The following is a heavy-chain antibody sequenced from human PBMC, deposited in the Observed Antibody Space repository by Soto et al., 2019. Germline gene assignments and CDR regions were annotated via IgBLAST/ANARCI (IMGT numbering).Heavy chain of an antibody. CDR2: IYYSGST. D-gene: IGHD2-2*01. Sequence: LSLTCTVSGGSVSSGSYYWSWIRQPPGKGLEWIGYIYYSGSTNYNPSLKSRVTISVDTSKNQFSLKLSSVTAADTAVYYCARSGVYCSSTSCYYYYGMDVWGQGTTVTV. J-gene: IGHJ6*02. CDR3: ARSGVYCSSTSCYYYYGMDV. CDR1: GGSVSSGSYY. V-gene: IGHV4-61*01.